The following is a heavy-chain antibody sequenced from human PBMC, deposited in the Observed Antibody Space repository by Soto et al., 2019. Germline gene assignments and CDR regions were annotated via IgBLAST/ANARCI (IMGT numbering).Heavy chain of an antibody. CDR3: ATNGWFGGDDYHVY. Sequence: ASVKVSSKVSGYTLTELCMHWVRQAPGKGLEWMGGFDPEDGETIYAQKFQGRVTMTEDTSTDTAYMELSSLRSEDTAVYYCATNGWFGGDDYHVYWGQGTLVTVSS. J-gene: IGHJ4*02. D-gene: IGHD5-12*01. CDR1: GYTLTELC. V-gene: IGHV1-24*01. CDR2: FDPEDGET.